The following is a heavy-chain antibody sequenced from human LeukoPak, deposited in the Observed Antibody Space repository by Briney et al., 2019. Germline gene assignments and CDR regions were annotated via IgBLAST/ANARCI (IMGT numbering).Heavy chain of an antibody. Sequence: SETLSLTCSVSGGSISSSNYYWSWLRQPRGKGLEWIGYIYYTVSTSYHPSLKGRVTISLDASKNQFSLELNSVTPADTAVYYCARGGNYWPQWCFDPWGRGTLVSVSS. V-gene: IGHV4-61*01. CDR1: GGSISSSNYY. J-gene: IGHJ5*02. D-gene: IGHD1-26*01. CDR2: IYYTVST. CDR3: ARGGNYWPQWCFDP.